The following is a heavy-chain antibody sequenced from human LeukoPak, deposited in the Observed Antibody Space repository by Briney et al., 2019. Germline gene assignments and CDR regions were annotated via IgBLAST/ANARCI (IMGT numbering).Heavy chain of an antibody. CDR2: IDTAGDT. CDR3: ARDLGCTNGVCYSRGYYYYGMDV. Sequence: QSGGSLRLSCAASGFTFSSYDMHGVRHATGKGLEWVSAIDTAGDTYYPGSVKGRFTISRENAKNSLYLQMNSLRAGDTAVYYCARDLGCTNGVCYSRGYYYYGMDVWGQGTTVTVSS. D-gene: IGHD2-8*01. V-gene: IGHV3-13*01. J-gene: IGHJ6*02. CDR1: GFTFSSYD.